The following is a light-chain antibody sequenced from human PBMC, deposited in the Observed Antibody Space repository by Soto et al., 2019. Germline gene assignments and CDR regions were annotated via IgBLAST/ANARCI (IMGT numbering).Light chain of an antibody. Sequence: DLPMTQYPSTLSASVGGPVHDPCRASQSVSCWLACYQQKPGEAPKLLIYDASALPRVVPSWFSGSGAGTEFTLTISILQPDYVATYCYQQYNSYSTFGQGTKVDI. V-gene: IGKV1-5*01. CDR2: DAS. J-gene: IGKJ1*01. CDR1: QSVSCW. CDR3: QQYNSYST.